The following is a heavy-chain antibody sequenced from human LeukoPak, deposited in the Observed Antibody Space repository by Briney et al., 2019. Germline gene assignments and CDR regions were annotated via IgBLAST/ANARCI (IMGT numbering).Heavy chain of an antibody. CDR3: ASRPTGGMATSTGYFDY. Sequence: SETLSLTCAVYGGSFSGYFWNWIRQPPGKGLEWIGEVNHSGSTNYNPSLKSRVTISVDTSKNQFSLKLSSVTAADTAVYYCASRPTGGMATSTGYFDYWGQGTLVTVSS. V-gene: IGHV4-34*01. CDR1: GGSFSGYF. D-gene: IGHD5-24*01. CDR2: VNHSGST. J-gene: IGHJ4*02.